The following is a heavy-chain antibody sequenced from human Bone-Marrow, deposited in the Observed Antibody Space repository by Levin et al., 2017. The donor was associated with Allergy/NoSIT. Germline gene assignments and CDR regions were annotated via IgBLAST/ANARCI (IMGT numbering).Heavy chain of an antibody. CDR1: GGSISSSSYY. V-gene: IGHV4-39*07. J-gene: IGHJ4*02. CDR2: IYYSGST. CDR3: ASYYSYGLRGFDY. Sequence: KPSETLSLTCTVSGGSISSSSYYWGWIRQPPGKGLEWIGSIYYSGSTYYNPSLKSRVTISVDTSKNQFSLKLSSVTAADTAVYYCASYYSYGLRGFDYWGQGTLVTVSS. D-gene: IGHD5-18*01.